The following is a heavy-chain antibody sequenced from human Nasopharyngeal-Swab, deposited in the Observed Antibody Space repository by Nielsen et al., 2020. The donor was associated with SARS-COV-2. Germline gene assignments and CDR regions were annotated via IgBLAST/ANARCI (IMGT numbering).Heavy chain of an antibody. CDR3: ARDTYCSGGTCYGYGMAV. V-gene: IGHV3-7*01. CDR2: IKEDGSEK. Sequence: GESLKISCVASGFTFSSYWMSWVRQAPGKGPEWVANIKEDGSEKNYVDSVKGRFTISRDNAKNSLYLQMNSLRADDTALYYCARDTYCSGGTCYGYGMAVWGQGTTVTVSS. D-gene: IGHD2-15*01. J-gene: IGHJ6*02. CDR1: GFTFSSYW.